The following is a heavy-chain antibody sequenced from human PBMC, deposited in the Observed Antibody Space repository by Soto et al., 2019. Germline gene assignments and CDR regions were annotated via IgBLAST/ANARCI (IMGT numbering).Heavy chain of an antibody. CDR2: IKSKGDTT. V-gene: IGHV3-64D*06. CDR1: AFTFSDYG. Sequence: PGGSLRLSCSALAFTFSDYGIHWVRQAPGKGLEFVSAIKSKGDTTYYEDSVGGRFTISRDNSKNTLYLQMSSLRGYDTAVYYCVKDRSLEVADVYYLDYWGPGTLVPVSS. D-gene: IGHD6-19*01. J-gene: IGHJ4*02. CDR3: VKDRSLEVADVYYLDY.